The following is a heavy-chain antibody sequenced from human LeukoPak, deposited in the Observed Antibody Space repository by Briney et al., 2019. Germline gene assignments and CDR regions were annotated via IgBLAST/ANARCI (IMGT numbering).Heavy chain of an antibody. Sequence: GASLRLSCAASGFTFSSYAMSWVRQAPGKGLEWVSAISGSGGSTYYADSVKGRFTISRDNSKNTLYLQMNSLRAEDTAVYYCAKGGYCSGGSCYYYNWFDPWGQGTLVTVSS. CDR3: AKGGYCSGGSCYYYNWFDP. CDR1: GFTFSSYA. J-gene: IGHJ5*02. CDR2: ISGSGGST. V-gene: IGHV3-23*01. D-gene: IGHD2-15*01.